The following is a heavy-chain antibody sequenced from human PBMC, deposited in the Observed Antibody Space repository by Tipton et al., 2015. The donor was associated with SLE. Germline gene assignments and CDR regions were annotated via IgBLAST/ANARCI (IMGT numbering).Heavy chain of an antibody. CDR2: VFHGGST. Sequence: TLSLTCSVSGVSITSDYWWSWVRQSPGGGLEWIGDVFHGGSTYYNPSLKSRVTISLDTSKNQFSLQLSSVTAADTAVYYCATDRRIVVVPAAMDYNWFDPWGHGTLVTVSS. D-gene: IGHD2-2*01. J-gene: IGHJ5*02. CDR1: GVSITSDYW. V-gene: IGHV4-4*02. CDR3: ATDRRIVVVPAAMDYNWFDP.